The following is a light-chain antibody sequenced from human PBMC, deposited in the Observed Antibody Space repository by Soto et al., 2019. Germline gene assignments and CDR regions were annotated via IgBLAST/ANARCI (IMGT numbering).Light chain of an antibody. CDR1: QSISSN. V-gene: IGKV3-15*01. J-gene: IGKJ1*01. CDR2: GPS. Sequence: EIVLTQSPATLSVSPGERATLSCRASQSISSNLAWYQQKPGQAPRLLIYGPSTRATGVPARFSGSGSGTEFTLTISSPQSEDFAMYYCQQYTHWPVWSFGQGTKVEIK. CDR3: QQYTHWPVWS.